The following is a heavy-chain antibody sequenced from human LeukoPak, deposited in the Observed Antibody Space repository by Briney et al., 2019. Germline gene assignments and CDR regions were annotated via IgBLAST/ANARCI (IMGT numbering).Heavy chain of an antibody. J-gene: IGHJ4*02. V-gene: IGHV3-23*01. CDR1: GFTFSSYA. D-gene: IGHD2-15*01. CDR2: ISGSGGST. Sequence: GGSLRLSCAASGFTFSSYAMSWVRQVPGKGLEWVSAISGSGGSTYYADSVKGRFTISRDNSKNTLYLQMNSLRAEDTAVYYCAKSPRGYCSGGSCYFDYWGQGTLVTVSS. CDR3: AKSPRGYCSGGSCYFDY.